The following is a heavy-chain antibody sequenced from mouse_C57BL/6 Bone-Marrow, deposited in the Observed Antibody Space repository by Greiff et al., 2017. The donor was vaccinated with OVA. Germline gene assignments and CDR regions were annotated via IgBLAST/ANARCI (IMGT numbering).Heavy chain of an antibody. D-gene: IGHD1-1*01. CDR2: ISDGGSYT. CDR1: GFTFSSYA. J-gene: IGHJ2*01. Sequence: EVQLQESGGGLVKPGGSLKLSCAASGFTFSSYAMSWVRQTPEKRLEWVATISDGGSYTYYPDNVKGRFTISRDNAKNNLYLQMSHLKSEDTAMYYCAREATVVHFDYWGQGTTLTVSS. V-gene: IGHV5-4*01. CDR3: AREATVVHFDY.